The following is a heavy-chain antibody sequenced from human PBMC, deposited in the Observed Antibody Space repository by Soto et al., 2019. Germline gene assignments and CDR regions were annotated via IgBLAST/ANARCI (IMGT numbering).Heavy chain of an antibody. D-gene: IGHD3-10*01. V-gene: IGHV3-23*01. Sequence: PGGSLRLSCAASGFTFSSYAMSWVRQAPGKGLEWVSAISGSGGSTYYADSVKGRFTISRDNSKNTLYLQMNSLRAEDTAVYYCAKFPFMVRGPNRYYYYSYMDVWRKGTTVTVSS. J-gene: IGHJ6*03. CDR2: ISGSGGST. CDR1: GFTFSSYA. CDR3: AKFPFMVRGPNRYYYYSYMDV.